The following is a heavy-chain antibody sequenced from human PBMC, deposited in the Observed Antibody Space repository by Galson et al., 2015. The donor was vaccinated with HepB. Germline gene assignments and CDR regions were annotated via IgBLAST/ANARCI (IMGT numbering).Heavy chain of an antibody. CDR1: GLTFSNYA. V-gene: IGHV3-30-3*01. J-gene: IGHJ4*02. D-gene: IGHD3-10*01. Sequence: SLRLSCAASGLTFSNYAMHWVRQAPGKGLEWVAVISYDGSNKYYADAVKGRFTISRDNSKNTLYLQMNSLRAEDTSVYYCARDDEYVLLALFDYWGQGTLVTVSS. CDR2: ISYDGSNK. CDR3: ARDDEYVLLALFDY.